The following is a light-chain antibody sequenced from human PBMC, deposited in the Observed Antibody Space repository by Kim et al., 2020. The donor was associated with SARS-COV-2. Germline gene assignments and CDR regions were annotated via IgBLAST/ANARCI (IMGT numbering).Light chain of an antibody. CDR2: GAS. Sequence: VSPGERAPLSCRASQSLRSNLAWYQQRPGQAPRLLMYGASTRATGIPARFSGRGSGTEFTLTISSLQSEDRAVYYCQQYNNWPVTFGGGTKVEIK. J-gene: IGKJ4*01. V-gene: IGKV3-15*01. CDR3: QQYNNWPVT. CDR1: QSLRSN.